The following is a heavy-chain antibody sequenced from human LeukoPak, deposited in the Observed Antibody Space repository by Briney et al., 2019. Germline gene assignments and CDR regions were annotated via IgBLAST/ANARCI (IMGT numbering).Heavy chain of an antibody. CDR2: IYYSGST. J-gene: IGHJ4*02. CDR3: ARVKFRDSSGYYYFLGY. D-gene: IGHD3-22*01. Sequence: PSQTLSLTCTVSGGSISSGGYYWSWIRQHPGKGLEWIGYIYYSGSTYYNPSLKSRVTISVDTSKNQFSLKLSSVTAADTAVYYCARVKFRDSSGYYYFLGYWGQGTLVTVSS. CDR1: GGSISSGGYY. V-gene: IGHV4-31*03.